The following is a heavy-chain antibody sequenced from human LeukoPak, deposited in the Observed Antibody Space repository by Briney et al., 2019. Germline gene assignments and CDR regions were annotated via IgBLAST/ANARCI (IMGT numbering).Heavy chain of an antibody. Sequence: HPSETLSLTCAVSGGSFSDDYWNWIRQPPGKGLEWIGSIYYSGSTYYNPSLKSRVTISVDTSKNQFSLKLSSVTAADTAVYYCARGSRDGYNLDYWGQGTLVTVSS. CDR3: ARGSRDGYNLDY. D-gene: IGHD5-24*01. CDR2: IYYSGST. J-gene: IGHJ4*02. V-gene: IGHV4-34*01. CDR1: GGSFSDDY.